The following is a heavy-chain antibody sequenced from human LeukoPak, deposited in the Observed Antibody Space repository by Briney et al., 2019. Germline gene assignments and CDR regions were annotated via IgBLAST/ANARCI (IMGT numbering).Heavy chain of an antibody. V-gene: IGHV1-2*02. CDR2: INPNSGGT. D-gene: IGHD2-21*01. CDR1: GYTFTVYY. Sequence: EASVSVSCKASGYTFTVYYMHWVRQAPGQGLEWMGWINPNSGGTNYAQKFQGRVTMTRDTSISTAYMELSRLRSDDTAVYYCAKGCEAAFGDWYNWFDPWGQGTLVTVSS. J-gene: IGHJ5*02. CDR3: AKGCEAAFGDWYNWFDP.